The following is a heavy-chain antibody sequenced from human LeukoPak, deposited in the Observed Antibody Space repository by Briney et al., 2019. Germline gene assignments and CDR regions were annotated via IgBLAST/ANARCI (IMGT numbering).Heavy chain of an antibody. Sequence: SETLSLTCAVYGGSFSGYYWSWIRQPPGKGLEWIGSIYYSGSTYYNPSLKSRVTISVDTSKNQFSLKLSSVTAADTAVYYCARQDAFDIWGQGTMVTVSS. CDR2: IYYSGST. CDR1: GGSFSGYY. CDR3: ARQDAFDI. J-gene: IGHJ3*02. V-gene: IGHV4-34*01.